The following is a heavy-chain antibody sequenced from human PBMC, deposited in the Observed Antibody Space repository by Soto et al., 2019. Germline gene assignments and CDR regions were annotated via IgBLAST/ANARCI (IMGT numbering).Heavy chain of an antibody. CDR2: IDPSDSYT. J-gene: IGHJ6*02. CDR3: ATFSDV. V-gene: IGHV5-10-1*01. Sequence: VESLKISCKGSGYNFTNYSIIGVHQMPGKGLEWMVRIDPSDSYTKYSPSLQGHVTISADKSIGTAYLQWSRLKASDTAMYYCATFSDVWGQGTTVTVSS. CDR1: GYNFTNYS.